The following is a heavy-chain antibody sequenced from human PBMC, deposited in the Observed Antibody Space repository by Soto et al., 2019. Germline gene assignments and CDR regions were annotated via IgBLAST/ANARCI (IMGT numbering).Heavy chain of an antibody. Sequence: LRLSCAASGFTFSNAWMSWVRQAPGKGLEWVGRIKSKTNGGTTDYAAPVKGRFTISRDDSKNTLFLQMSSLKTEDTAVYYCSTDLRLGKNYHSNPYLDFWGQGTLVTVSS. CDR1: GFTFSNAW. CDR3: STDLRLGKNYHSNPYLDF. D-gene: IGHD3-22*01. CDR2: IKSKTNGGTT. J-gene: IGHJ4*02. V-gene: IGHV3-15*01.